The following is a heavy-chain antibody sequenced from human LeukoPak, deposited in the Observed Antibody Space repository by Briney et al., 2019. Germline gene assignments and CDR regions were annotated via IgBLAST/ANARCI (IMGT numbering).Heavy chain of an antibody. J-gene: IGHJ4*02. CDR3: ARDSPHTVGGNSVPPY. V-gene: IGHV3-53*01. Sequence: GGSLRLSCAASGFTVSSNYMSWVRQAPGKGLEWVSVIYSGGSTYYADSVKGRFTISRDNSKNTLYLQMNSLRAEDTAVYYCARDSPHTVGGNSVPPYWGQGTLVTVSS. CDR2: IYSGGST. CDR1: GFTVSSNY. D-gene: IGHD4-23*01.